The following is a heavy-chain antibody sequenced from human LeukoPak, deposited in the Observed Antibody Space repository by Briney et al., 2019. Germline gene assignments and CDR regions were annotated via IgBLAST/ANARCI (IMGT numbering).Heavy chain of an antibody. J-gene: IGHJ3*01. Sequence: GRSPRLSCLGSGFTFNEHALHWVRQAPGKGLDWVAIISYDGSENDYADSVKGRFTISRDNSKNTIYLQMNSLTPDDTAIYYCVRDRHILRFLDGAFDVWGQGTMVTVS. V-gene: IGHV3-30*04. CDR2: ISYDGSEN. CDR3: VRDRHILRFLDGAFDV. D-gene: IGHD3-3*01. CDR1: GFTFNEHA.